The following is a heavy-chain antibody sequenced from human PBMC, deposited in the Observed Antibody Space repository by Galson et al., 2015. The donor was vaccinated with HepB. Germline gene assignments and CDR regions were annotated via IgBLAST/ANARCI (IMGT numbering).Heavy chain of an antibody. Sequence: SLRLSCAASGFSFNIYGMHWLRQAPDKGPEWVAVIGHDGSYQNYADSVKGRFTISRDNSENTLYLQMNSLRGEDTAMYHCARDLGAGKYFDYWGQGILVTASS. V-gene: IGHV3-33*01. D-gene: IGHD3-10*01. CDR2: IGHDGSYQ. CDR1: GFSFNIYG. CDR3: ARDLGAGKYFDY. J-gene: IGHJ4*02.